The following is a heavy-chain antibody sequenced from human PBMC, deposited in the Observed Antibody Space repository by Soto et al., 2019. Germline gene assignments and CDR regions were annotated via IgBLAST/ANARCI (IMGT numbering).Heavy chain of an antibody. J-gene: IGHJ4*02. Sequence: SVKVSCKASGGTFSSYAISWVRQAPGQGLEWMGGIIPIFGTANYAQKFQGRVTITADKSTSTAYMELSSLRSEDTAVYYCATPYYYDSSGYGLYYFDYWGQGTLVTVSS. CDR2: IIPIFGTA. V-gene: IGHV1-69*06. CDR1: GGTFSSYA. CDR3: ATPYYYDSSGYGLYYFDY. D-gene: IGHD3-22*01.